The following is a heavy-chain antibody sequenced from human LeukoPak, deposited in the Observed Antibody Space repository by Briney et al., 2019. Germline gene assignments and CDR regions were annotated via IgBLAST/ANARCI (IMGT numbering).Heavy chain of an antibody. D-gene: IGHD1-26*01. CDR1: GFTVSSNY. J-gene: IGHJ4*02. CDR3: AREVGARYYFDY. CDR2: IYSGGST. V-gene: IGHV3-53*01. Sequence: PGGSLRLSCAASGFTVSSNYMTWVRQAPGKGLEWVSVIYSGGSTYYADSVKGRFTISRDNSKNTLYLQMNSLRAEDTAVYYCAREVGARYYFDYWGQGTLVTVSS.